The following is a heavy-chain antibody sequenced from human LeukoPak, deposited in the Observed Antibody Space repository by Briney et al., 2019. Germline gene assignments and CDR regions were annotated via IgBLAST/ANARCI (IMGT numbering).Heavy chain of an antibody. V-gene: IGHV3-23*01. CDR1: GFTFSNYA. J-gene: IGHJ4*02. CDR3: AKGNDWNDY. CDR2: ISGSGGST. Sequence: GGSLRLSCAASGFTFSNYALTWVRQAPGKGLEWVSAISGSGGSTYYADSVKGRFTISRDNSKNTLYLQMNSPRAEDTAVYYCAKGNDWNDYWGQGTLVTVSS. D-gene: IGHD1-1*01.